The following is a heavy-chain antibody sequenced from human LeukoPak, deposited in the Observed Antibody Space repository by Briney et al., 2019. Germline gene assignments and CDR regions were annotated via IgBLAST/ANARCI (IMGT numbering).Heavy chain of an antibody. CDR1: GFTFSSYA. Sequence: PGGSLRLSCAASGFTFSSYAMSWVRQAPGKGLEWVSAISGSGGSTYYADSVKGRFTISRDNSKNTLYLQMNSLRAEDTAVYYCANVGELLFDAFDIWGQGTMVTVSS. CDR2: ISGSGGST. V-gene: IGHV3-23*01. CDR3: ANVGELLFDAFDI. D-gene: IGHD1-26*01. J-gene: IGHJ3*02.